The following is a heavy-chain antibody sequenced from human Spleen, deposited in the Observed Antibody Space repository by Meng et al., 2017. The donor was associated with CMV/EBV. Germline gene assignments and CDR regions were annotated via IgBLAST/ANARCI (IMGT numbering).Heavy chain of an antibody. CDR3: AKIFPSDYYKYSTDV. D-gene: IGHD3-3*01. Sequence: GSLRLSCTVSGASITSSSYFWDWIRQSPGKGLEWIGSLSYGGNIYYNSSLKSRVTISVDMSKNQITLRLTSVTAADTAVYYCAKIFPSDYYKYSTDVWGQGTTVTVSS. CDR2: LSYGGNI. J-gene: IGHJ6*02. CDR1: GASITSSSYF. V-gene: IGHV4-39*06.